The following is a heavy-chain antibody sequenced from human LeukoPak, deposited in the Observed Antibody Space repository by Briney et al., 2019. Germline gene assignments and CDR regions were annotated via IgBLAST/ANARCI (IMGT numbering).Heavy chain of an antibody. D-gene: IGHD3-10*01. CDR3: ARSPRIIIVRGLISYYYYMDV. CDR2: INWNGVST. Sequence: GGSLRLSCAASGFTFDDYSMTWVRQAPGKGLEWVSGINWNGVSTGYADSVKGRFTISRDNAKNSLYLQMNSLRAEDTALYYCARSPRIIIVRGLISYYYYMDVWGKGTTVTVSS. J-gene: IGHJ6*03. V-gene: IGHV3-20*04. CDR1: GFTFDDYS.